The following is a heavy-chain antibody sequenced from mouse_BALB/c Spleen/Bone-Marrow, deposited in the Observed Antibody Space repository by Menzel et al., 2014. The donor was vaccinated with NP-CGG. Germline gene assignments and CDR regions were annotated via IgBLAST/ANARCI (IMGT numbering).Heavy chain of an antibody. Sequence: EVKLMESGPVLVKPSQSLSLTCTVTAYSITSGYGWHWIRQFPGNKLEWMGYIHYSGTTHYNPSLKSRISITRDTSKNQFFLQLNYVTTEDTATYNGAREERTTARFAYWGQGTLVTVSA. CDR1: AYSITSGYG. V-gene: IGHV3-1*02. CDR3: AREERTTARFAY. D-gene: IGHD1-2*01. CDR2: IHYSGTT. J-gene: IGHJ3*01.